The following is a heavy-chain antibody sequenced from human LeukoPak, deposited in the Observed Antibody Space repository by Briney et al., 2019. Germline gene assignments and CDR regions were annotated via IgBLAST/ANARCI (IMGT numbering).Heavy chain of an antibody. CDR2: IIPIFGTA. V-gene: IGHV1-69*05. Sequence: GASVKVCCKASGGTFSSYAISWVRQAPGQGLEWMGGIIPIFGTANYAQKFQGRVTITTDESTSTAYMELSSLRSEDTAVYYCAREEALYDSSGYSNWFDPWGQGTLVTVSS. J-gene: IGHJ5*02. CDR3: AREEALYDSSGYSNWFDP. CDR1: GGTFSSYA. D-gene: IGHD3-22*01.